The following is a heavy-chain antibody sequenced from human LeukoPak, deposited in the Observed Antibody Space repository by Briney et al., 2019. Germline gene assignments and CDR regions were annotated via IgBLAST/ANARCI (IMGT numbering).Heavy chain of an antibody. CDR2: IYYTGVT. CDR1: GGYIITSGNY. CDR3: ARERSSSGGHNWFDP. D-gene: IGHD4-23*01. Sequence: SETLSLTCTVSGGYIITSGNYWGWIRQPPGKGLEWIGSIYYTGVTSTNPFFRSRMSISVDTSKNQFSLNLTSVTAADAAVYYCARERSSSGGHNWFDPWGQGTLVTVSS. J-gene: IGHJ5*02. V-gene: IGHV4-39*07.